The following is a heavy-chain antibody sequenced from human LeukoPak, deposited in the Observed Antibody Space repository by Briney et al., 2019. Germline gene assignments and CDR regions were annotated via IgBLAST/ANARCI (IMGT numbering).Heavy chain of an antibody. V-gene: IGHV3-30*18. CDR1: GFTFSSYG. D-gene: IGHD3-9*01. Sequence: GGSLRLSCAASGFTFSSYGMHWVRQAPGKGLEWVAVISYDGSNKYYADSVKGRFTISRDNSKNTLYLQMNSLRAEDTAVYYCAKDLDPLYYDILTDAGYYYGMDVWGQGTTVTVSS. CDR3: AKDLDPLYYDILTDAGYYYGMDV. J-gene: IGHJ6*02. CDR2: ISYDGSNK.